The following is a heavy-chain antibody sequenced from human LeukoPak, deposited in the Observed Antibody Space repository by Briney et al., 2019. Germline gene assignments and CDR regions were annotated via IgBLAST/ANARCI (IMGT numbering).Heavy chain of an antibody. Sequence: GGSLRLSCAASGFTFSSFGMHWVRQTPGKGLEWVTLISYDGSKEYYADSVKGRFTISRDNSKNTLYLQMNSLRTDDTAMYYCAIGGRLTTVTTTFDYWGQGILVTVSS. J-gene: IGHJ4*02. V-gene: IGHV3-30*03. CDR2: ISYDGSKE. CDR1: GFTFSSFG. D-gene: IGHD4-11*01. CDR3: AIGGRLTTVTTTFDY.